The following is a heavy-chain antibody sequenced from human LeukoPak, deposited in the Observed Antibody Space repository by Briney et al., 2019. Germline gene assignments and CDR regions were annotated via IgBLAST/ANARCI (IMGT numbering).Heavy chain of an antibody. V-gene: IGHV1-69*06. Sequence: ASVKVSCKASGGTFSSYDISWVRQAPGQGLEWMGEIIPIFGTANYAQKFQGRVTITADKSTSTAYMELSSLRSEDTAVYYCPRDGDGYNSPRPGFDYWGQGTLVTVSS. CDR1: GGTFSSYD. J-gene: IGHJ4*02. CDR2: IIPIFGTA. D-gene: IGHD5-24*01. CDR3: PRDGDGYNSPRPGFDY.